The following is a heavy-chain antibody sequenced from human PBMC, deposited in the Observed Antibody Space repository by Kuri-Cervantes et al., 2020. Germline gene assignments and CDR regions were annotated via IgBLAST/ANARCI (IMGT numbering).Heavy chain of an antibody. CDR2: ISWNSGSI. V-gene: IGHV3-9*01. D-gene: IGHD3-9*01. Sequence: GGSLRLSCAASGFRFDDYAMHWVRQAPGKGLEWVSGISWNSGSIGYADSVKGRFTISRDNAKNSLYLQMNSLRAEDTALYYCAKEGGTTYYDILTGYYSDRGQGTLVTVSS. J-gene: IGHJ4*02. CDR1: GFRFDDYA. CDR3: AKEGGTTYYDILTGYYSD.